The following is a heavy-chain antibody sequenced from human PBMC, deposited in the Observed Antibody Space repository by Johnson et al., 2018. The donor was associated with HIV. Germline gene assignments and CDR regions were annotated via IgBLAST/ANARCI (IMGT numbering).Heavy chain of an antibody. CDR1: GFTFSDYY. D-gene: IGHD6-13*01. Sequence: QVQLVESGGGLVKPGGSLRLSCAASGFTFSDYYMSWIRQAPGKGLEWVSYISSSGSTIYYADSVKGRFTISRDKAKNTLYLQMNSLRGEDTTIYYCARVGQQGSAFDIWGRGTMVTVSS. CDR2: ISSSGSTI. V-gene: IGHV3-11*04. CDR3: ARVGQQGSAFDI. J-gene: IGHJ3*02.